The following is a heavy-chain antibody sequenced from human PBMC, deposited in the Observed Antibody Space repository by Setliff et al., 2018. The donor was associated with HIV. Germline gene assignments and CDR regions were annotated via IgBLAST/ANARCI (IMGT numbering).Heavy chain of an antibody. CDR3: ARGSSGWTFDY. D-gene: IGHD6-19*01. J-gene: IGHJ4*02. CDR1: GGSFSGYY. V-gene: IGHV4-34*01. Sequence: SETLSLTCAVYGGSFSGYYWSWIRQPPGKGLEWIGEINHSGSTNYNPSLKSRVTISADKSKNQFSLKLSSVTAADTAVYYCARGSSGWTFDYWGQGTLVTV. CDR2: INHSGST.